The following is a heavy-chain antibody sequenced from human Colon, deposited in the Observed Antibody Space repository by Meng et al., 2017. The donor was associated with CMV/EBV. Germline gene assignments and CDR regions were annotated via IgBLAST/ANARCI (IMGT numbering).Heavy chain of an antibody. D-gene: IGHD2-2*01. Sequence: GESLKISCAASGFTVSSNYMSWVRQAPGKGLEWVSVIYSGGSTYYADSVKGRFTISRDNSKNTVYLQMNSLRAEDTVVYYCAKDCATTRCPSGYYYGMDVWGQGTTVTVSS. CDR3: AKDCATTRCPSGYYYGMDV. V-gene: IGHV3-53*01. J-gene: IGHJ6*02. CDR1: GFTVSSNY. CDR2: IYSGGST.